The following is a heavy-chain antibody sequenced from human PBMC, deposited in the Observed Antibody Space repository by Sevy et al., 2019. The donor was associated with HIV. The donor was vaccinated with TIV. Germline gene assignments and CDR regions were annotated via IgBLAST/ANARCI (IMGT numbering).Heavy chain of an antibody. J-gene: IGHJ4*02. D-gene: IGHD1-26*01. V-gene: IGHV4-59*01. CDR2: IYYSGST. Sequence: SETLSLTCTVSGGSISSYYWSWIRQPPGKGLEWIGYIYYSGSTNYNPSLKSRVTISVDTSKNQFSLKLSPVTAADTAVYYCARGGVGATKIDYWGQGTLVTVSS. CDR1: GGSISSYY. CDR3: ARGGVGATKIDY.